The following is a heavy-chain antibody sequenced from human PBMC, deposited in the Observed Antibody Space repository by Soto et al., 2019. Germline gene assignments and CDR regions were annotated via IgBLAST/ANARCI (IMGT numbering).Heavy chain of an antibody. CDR3: ARQYGDNYMDV. CDR1: GYTFSNYR. V-gene: IGHV3-21*04. CDR2: ISGSSSSI. J-gene: IGHJ6*03. D-gene: IGHD4-17*01. Sequence: EVQLVESGGGLVKPGGSLSLSCVASGYTFSNYRINWVRQAPGKGLEWVSSISGSSSSIYYAESLKGRFTISRDNAKNSLYLHMNSLRVEDTAVYYCARQYGDNYMDVWGNGTTVAVSS.